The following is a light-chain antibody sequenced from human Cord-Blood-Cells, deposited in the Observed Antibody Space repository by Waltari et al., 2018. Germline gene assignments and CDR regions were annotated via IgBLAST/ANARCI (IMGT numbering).Light chain of an antibody. V-gene: IGLV2-14*01. Sequence: QSALTQPASVSGSPGQSITISCTGTSSDVGGYNYVSWYQQHPGKAPKLMIYDVSKRPSGFSNRFSGSKSGNMASLTISGLQAEDEADYYCSSYTSSSTLVFGGGTKLTVL. CDR1: SSDVGGYNY. CDR2: DVS. CDR3: SSYTSSSTLV. J-gene: IGLJ2*01.